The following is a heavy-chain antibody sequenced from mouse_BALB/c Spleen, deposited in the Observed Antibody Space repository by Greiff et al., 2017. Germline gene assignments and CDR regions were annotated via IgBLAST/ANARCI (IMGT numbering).Heavy chain of an antibody. Sequence: QVQLQQSGAELARPGASVKLSCKASGYTFTSYWMQWVKQRPGQGLEWIGAIYPGDGDTRYTQKFKGKATLNADKSSSTAYMQLSSLASEDSAVYYCARWGDYGNWYFDVWGAGTTVTVSS. CDR2: IYPGDGDT. CDR3: ARWGDYGNWYFDV. V-gene: IGHV1-87*01. CDR1: GYTFTSYW. D-gene: IGHD2-4*01. J-gene: IGHJ1*01.